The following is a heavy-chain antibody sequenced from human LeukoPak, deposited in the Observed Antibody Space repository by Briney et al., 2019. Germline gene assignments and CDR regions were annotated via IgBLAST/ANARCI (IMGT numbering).Heavy chain of an antibody. CDR3: VRGGGFNSGFEY. D-gene: IGHD3-10*01. J-gene: IGHJ4*02. Sequence: ASVKVSCKASGYTFVSYGITWVRQAPGQRLEWMGWISVYNGDTKYAQNLQGRVTLTTDTSTSTAYMELRSLRSDDTAVYYCVRGGGFNSGFEYWGQGTLVIVSS. CDR2: ISVYNGDT. V-gene: IGHV1-18*04. CDR1: GYTFVSYG.